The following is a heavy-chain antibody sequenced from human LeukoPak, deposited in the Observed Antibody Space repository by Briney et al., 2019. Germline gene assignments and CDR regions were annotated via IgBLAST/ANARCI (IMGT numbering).Heavy chain of an antibody. Sequence: GESLKISCQGSGYGFSGYRFTNYWIGWVRQMPGKGLEWMGIIYPGDSDTTYSPSFQGQVTISADKSISTAYLQWNSLKASDTAMYYCAGHDYDSSGYYYFDWWGQGTLVTVSS. CDR3: AGHDYDSSGYYYFDW. D-gene: IGHD3-22*01. V-gene: IGHV5-51*01. CDR1: GYGFSGYRFTNYW. CDR2: IYPGDSDT. J-gene: IGHJ4*02.